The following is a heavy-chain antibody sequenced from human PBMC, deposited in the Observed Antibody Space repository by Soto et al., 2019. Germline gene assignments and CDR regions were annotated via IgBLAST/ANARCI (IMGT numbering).Heavy chain of an antibody. D-gene: IGHD4-17*01. V-gene: IGHV4-39*01. CDR3: VSQRTTVPTQAYFDY. Sequence: SETRSLTCTVSGGSVTNSSYYWGWIRQSPGKGLEWIGSVYYRGRSYSKSSVKSRVTISVDTSKNRFSLSLNSVTASDTAVYFCVSQRTTVPTQAYFDYWGPGALVTVSS. CDR1: GGSVTNSSYY. CDR2: VYYRGRS. J-gene: IGHJ4*02.